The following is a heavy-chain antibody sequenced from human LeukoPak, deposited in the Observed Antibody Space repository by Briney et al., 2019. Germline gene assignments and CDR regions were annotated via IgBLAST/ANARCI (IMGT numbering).Heavy chain of an antibody. V-gene: IGHV4-34*01. CDR3: ARGPSLLWFRELLFRPNWFDP. CDR1: GGSFSGYY. CDR2: INHSGST. J-gene: IGHJ5*02. Sequence: SETLSLTCAVYGGSFSGYYWSWIRQPPGKGLEWIGEINHSGSTNYNPSLKSRVTISVDTSKNQFSLKLSSVTAADTAVYYCARGPSLLWFRELLFRPNWFDPWGQGTLVTVSS. D-gene: IGHD3-10*01.